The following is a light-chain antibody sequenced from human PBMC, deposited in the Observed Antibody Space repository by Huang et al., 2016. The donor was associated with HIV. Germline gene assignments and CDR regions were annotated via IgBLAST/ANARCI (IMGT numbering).Light chain of an antibody. CDR2: DAS. CDR3: QQYNNWPPWT. V-gene: IGKV3-15*01. J-gene: IGKJ1*01. Sequence: EVVMTQSPVTLSVSPGERATLSCRASQSVNNKLAWFQQKPGQAPRLHIHDASIRATGIPDRFSGSESGTEFTLTISSLQSEDFAVYYCQQYNNWPPWTFGQGTKVEIK. CDR1: QSVNNK.